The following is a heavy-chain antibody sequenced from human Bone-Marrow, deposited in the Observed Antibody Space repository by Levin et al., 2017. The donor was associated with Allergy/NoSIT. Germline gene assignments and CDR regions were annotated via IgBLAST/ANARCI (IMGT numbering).Heavy chain of an antibody. Sequence: SVKVSCTASGDSFSRYVFNWVRQAPGQGLEWLGGLIPSIGSPNYAQKFQGRVAITADESTSTVYMDLSSLGSDDTAVYYCARGQCSGGSCYPGHWGQGTLVSVSS. D-gene: IGHD2-15*01. CDR1: GDSFSRYV. CDR2: LIPSIGSP. J-gene: IGHJ4*02. V-gene: IGHV1-69*13. CDR3: ARGQCSGGSCYPGH.